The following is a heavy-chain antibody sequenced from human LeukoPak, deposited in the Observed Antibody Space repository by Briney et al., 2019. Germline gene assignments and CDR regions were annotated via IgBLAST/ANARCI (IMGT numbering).Heavy chain of an antibody. CDR1: GFAFSSYW. CDR2: INSDGNYT. V-gene: IGHV3-74*01. CDR3: SRLNSVAGIDF. Sequence: PGGSLRLSCAASGFAFSSYWMNWVRQAPGKGLVWVSRINSDGNYTTYADSVKGRFTISKDNAKNTLSLQMNSLRAEDTAVYYCSRLNSVAGIDFWGQGTLVTVSS. D-gene: IGHD6-19*01. J-gene: IGHJ4*02.